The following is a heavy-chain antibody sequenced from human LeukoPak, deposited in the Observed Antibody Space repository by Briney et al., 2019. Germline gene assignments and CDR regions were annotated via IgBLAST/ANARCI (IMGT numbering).Heavy chain of an antibody. D-gene: IGHD1-14*01. Sequence: GESLKISCKGSGYSFTSYWIGWVRQMPGKGLEWMGMIYPGDSDTRYSPSFQGQVTISADKSISTAYLQWSSLKASDTAMSYCARRASRDHDYFDYWGQGTLVTV. CDR1: GYSFTSYW. J-gene: IGHJ4*02. CDR2: IYPGDSDT. CDR3: ARRASRDHDYFDY. V-gene: IGHV5-51*01.